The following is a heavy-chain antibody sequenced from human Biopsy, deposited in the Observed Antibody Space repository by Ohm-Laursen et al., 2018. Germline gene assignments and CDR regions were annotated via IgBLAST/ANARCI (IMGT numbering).Heavy chain of an antibody. CDR2: ISGYNGNT. CDR3: ASLEDRTFDK. J-gene: IGHJ4*02. CDR1: GYSFNNYG. V-gene: IGHV1-18*01. Sequence: ASVKVSCKASGYSFNNYGINWVRQAPGQGLEWMGRISGYNGNTKYAQKFQGRVTISADKSTSTAYMELSGLRSEDTAVYYCASLEDRTFDKWGQGTLVTVSS.